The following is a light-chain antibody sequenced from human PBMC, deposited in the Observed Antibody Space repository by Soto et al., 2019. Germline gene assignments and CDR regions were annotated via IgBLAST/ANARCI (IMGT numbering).Light chain of an antibody. CDR3: QQFSSYPLT. CDR2: AVS. CDR1: QSVSSIY. V-gene: IGKV3-20*01. Sequence: EIVLTQSPGTLSLSPGERATLSCRASQSVSSIYFAWYQQKRGQAPRLLIYAVSSRATGIPDRFSGSGSGTDFTLTISRLEPEDSAVYYCQQFSSYPLTFGGGTKVDIK. J-gene: IGKJ4*01.